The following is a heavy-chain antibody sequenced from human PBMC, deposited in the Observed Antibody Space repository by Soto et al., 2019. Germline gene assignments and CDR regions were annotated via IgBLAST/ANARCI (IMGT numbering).Heavy chain of an antibody. D-gene: IGHD3-16*01. V-gene: IGHV4-59*01. CDR2: IYYSGST. CDR3: ARSRGGYFDY. Sequence: QVQLQESGPGLVKPSETLSLTCTVSGGSISSYYWSWIRQPPGKGLEWIGYIYYSGSTNYNPSLXSXVXIXLDTSKNQCSLKLSSVTAADTAVYYCARSRGGYFDYWGQGTLVTVSS. CDR1: GGSISSYY. J-gene: IGHJ4*02.